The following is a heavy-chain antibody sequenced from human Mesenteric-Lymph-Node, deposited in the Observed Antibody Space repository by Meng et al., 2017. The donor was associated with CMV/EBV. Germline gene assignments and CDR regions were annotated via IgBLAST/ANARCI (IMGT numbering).Heavy chain of an antibody. J-gene: IGHJ4*02. CDR1: GGSFSGYY. D-gene: IGHD3-9*01. CDR3: ARGSSYDILTGYFDY. V-gene: IGHV4-34*02. CDR2: INHSGST. Sequence: QVHVRQVGAGLFKPSESRCVTCAVYGGSFSGYYWNWIRQSPEKGLEWIGEINHSGSTTYNPSFTSRIIISVDTSTNQISLNMSSVTAADTAVYYCARGSSYDILTGYFDYWGQGALVTVSS.